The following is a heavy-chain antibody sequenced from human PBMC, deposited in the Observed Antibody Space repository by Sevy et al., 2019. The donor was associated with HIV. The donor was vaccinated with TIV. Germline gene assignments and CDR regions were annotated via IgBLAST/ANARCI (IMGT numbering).Heavy chain of an antibody. Sequence: GGSLRLSCAASGFSFSSYAMSWVSQAPGKGLEWVSAISGSGESTYYADSVKGRFTISRDNSKNTLYLQMNSLRAEDTAVYYCAKGGPTAAHYFYYGMDVWGQGTTVTVSS. V-gene: IGHV3-23*01. CDR3: AKGGPTAAHYFYYGMDV. CDR1: GFSFSSYA. CDR2: ISGSGEST. J-gene: IGHJ6*02. D-gene: IGHD2-2*01.